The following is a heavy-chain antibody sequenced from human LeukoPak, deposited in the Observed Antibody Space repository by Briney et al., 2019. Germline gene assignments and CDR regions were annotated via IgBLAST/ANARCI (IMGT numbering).Heavy chain of an antibody. CDR2: IYPGDSDT. CDR1: GYSFTSYW. V-gene: IGHV5-51*01. CDR3: ARFDLDIVASAFDY. Sequence: GESLKISCKGSGYSFTSYWIGWVRQMSGKGLEWMGVIYPGDSDTRYSPSFQGQVTISADKSISTAYLQWSSLMASDTAMYYCARFDLDIVASAFDYWGQGTLVTVSS. D-gene: IGHD5-12*01. J-gene: IGHJ4*02.